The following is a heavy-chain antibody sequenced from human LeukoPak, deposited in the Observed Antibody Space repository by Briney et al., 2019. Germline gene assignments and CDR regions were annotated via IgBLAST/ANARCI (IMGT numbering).Heavy chain of an antibody. CDR2: ISPSGGST. CDR3: ARQPGYSSGWYRGY. J-gene: IGHJ4*02. CDR1: GYTFTSNY. D-gene: IGHD6-19*01. V-gene: IGHV1-46*01. Sequence: ASVKVSCKAFGYTFTSNYMHWVRQAPGQGPEWMGVISPSGGSTTYAQKFQGRVTLTRDMSTSTDYLELSSLRSEDTAMYYCARQPGYSSGWYRGYWGQGTLVTVS.